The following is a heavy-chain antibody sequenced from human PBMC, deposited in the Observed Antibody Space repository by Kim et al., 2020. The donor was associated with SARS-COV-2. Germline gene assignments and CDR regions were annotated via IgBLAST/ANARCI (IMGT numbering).Heavy chain of an antibody. V-gene: IGHV1-18*01. J-gene: IGHJ3*02. CDR3: ARDRVESSGWQDAFDI. D-gene: IGHD6-19*01. CDR1: GYTFTSYG. Sequence: ASVKVSCKASGYTFTSYGISWVRQAPGQGLEWMGWISAYNGNTNYAQKLQGRVTMTTDTSTSTAYMELRSLRSDDTAVYYCARDRVESSGWQDAFDIWGQGTMVTVSS. CDR2: ISAYNGNT.